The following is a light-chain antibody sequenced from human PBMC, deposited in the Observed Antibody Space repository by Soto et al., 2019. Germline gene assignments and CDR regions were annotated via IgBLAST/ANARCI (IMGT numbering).Light chain of an antibody. V-gene: IGKV1-5*01. CDR1: QTISRW. CDR2: DVS. Sequence: DIRMTQYPSTLSASVGDTVTITCRASQTISRWLAWYQQKPGKAPKLLIYDVSSLESGVPSNLSGSGSGTDFRLTISRLPPDDSATYYCQQYNTLWTFGQGTQVDIK. J-gene: IGKJ1*01. CDR3: QQYNTLWT.